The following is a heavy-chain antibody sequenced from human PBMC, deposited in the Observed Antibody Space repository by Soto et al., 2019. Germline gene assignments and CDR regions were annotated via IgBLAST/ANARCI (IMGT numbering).Heavy chain of an antibody. Sequence: VGSLRLSCAASGFMFSSYAMSWVRQAPGKGLEWVSSISASGGTANLADSVEGRCTISRDNSKSTLYLQMNSLRAEDTAVYYCAKLTYPSDSTGYYYERVSGWIDSWGQGTLVTVSS. J-gene: IGHJ5*01. D-gene: IGHD3-22*01. CDR1: GFMFSSYA. CDR3: AKLTYPSDSTGYYYERVSGWIDS. CDR2: ISASGGTA. V-gene: IGHV3-23*01.